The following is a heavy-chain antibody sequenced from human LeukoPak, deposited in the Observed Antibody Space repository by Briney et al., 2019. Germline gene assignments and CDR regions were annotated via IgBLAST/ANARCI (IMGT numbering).Heavy chain of an antibody. J-gene: IGHJ4*02. Sequence: ASVKVSCKASGYTFTGYYMHWVRQAPGQGLEWMGWINPNSGGTNYAQKFQGRVTMTRDTSISTAYMELGRLRSDDTAVYYCARVGSGWYILYYFDYWGQGTLVTVSS. CDR1: GYTFTGYY. V-gene: IGHV1-2*02. CDR2: INPNSGGT. CDR3: ARVGSGWYILYYFDY. D-gene: IGHD6-19*01.